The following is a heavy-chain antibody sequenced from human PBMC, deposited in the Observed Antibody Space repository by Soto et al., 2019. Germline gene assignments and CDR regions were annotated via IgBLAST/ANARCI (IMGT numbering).Heavy chain of an antibody. CDR2: MNPNSGNT. CDR1: GYTFTIYD. CDR3: ARGLGDYIWGSSRYTQDY. V-gene: IGHV1-8*01. Sequence: GASVKVSCKASGYTFTIYDINWVRQATGQGLEWMGWMNPNSGNTGYAQKFQGRVTMTRNTSISTAYMELSSLRSEDTAVYYCARGLGDYIWGSSRYTQDYWGQGTLVTVSS. D-gene: IGHD3-16*02. J-gene: IGHJ4*02.